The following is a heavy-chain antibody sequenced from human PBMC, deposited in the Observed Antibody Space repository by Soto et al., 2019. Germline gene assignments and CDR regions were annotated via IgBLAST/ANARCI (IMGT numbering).Heavy chain of an antibody. J-gene: IGHJ6*02. CDR2: ISYDGSNK. V-gene: IGHV3-30-3*01. Sequence: SLRLSCAASGFTFSSYAMHWVRQAPGKGLEWVAVISYDGSNKYYADSVKGRFTISRDNSKNTLYLQMNSLRAEDTAVYYCARDQQWELLPYYYYGMDVWGQGTTVTV. CDR1: GFTFSSYA. CDR3: ARDQQWELLPYYYYGMDV. D-gene: IGHD1-26*01.